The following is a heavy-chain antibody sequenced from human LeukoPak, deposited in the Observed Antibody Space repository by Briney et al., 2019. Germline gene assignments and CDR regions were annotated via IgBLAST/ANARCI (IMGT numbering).Heavy chain of an antibody. D-gene: IGHD2-21*02. CDR2: IYYSGST. CDR3: ARVMGVVVTAIHDYFGY. J-gene: IGHJ4*02. V-gene: IGHV4-39*07. Sequence: PSETLSLTRPVSGGSISSSSYYWGWIRPPPGQGLEWIGNIYYSGSTYYNPSLNRRVTISVDTSKNQFSLKLSSVTAADTAVYYCARVMGVVVTAIHDYFGYWGQGTRVTVSS. CDR1: GGSISSSSYY.